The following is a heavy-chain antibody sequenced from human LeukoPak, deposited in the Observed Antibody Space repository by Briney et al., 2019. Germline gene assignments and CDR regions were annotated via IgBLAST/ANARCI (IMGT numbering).Heavy chain of an antibody. CDR2: VNHSGST. CDR1: GGSFSGYY. V-gene: IGHV4-34*01. J-gene: IGHJ5*02. CDR3: AGRFGYGDT. Sequence: SETLSLTCAVYGGSFSGYYWSWIRRPPGKGLEWIGEVNHSGSTNYNPSLKSRVTISVDTSKNQFSLKLSSVTAADTAVYYCAGRFGYGDTWGQGTLVTVSS. D-gene: IGHD4-17*01.